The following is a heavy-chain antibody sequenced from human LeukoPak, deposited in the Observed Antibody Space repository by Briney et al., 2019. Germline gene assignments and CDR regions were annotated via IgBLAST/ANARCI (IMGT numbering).Heavy chain of an antibody. CDR1: EFTFSSYA. J-gene: IGHJ4*02. V-gene: IGHV3-23*01. CDR2: ISGSDGST. CDR3: AKEGFLGATYYGYFDY. D-gene: IGHD3-10*01. Sequence: GGSLRLSCAASEFTFSSYAMSWVRQASVKGLVWVSTISGSDGSTYYADSVKGQFTISRDNSKNTLYLQMNSLRAEDTAVYYCAKEGFLGATYYGYFDYWGQGTLVTVSS.